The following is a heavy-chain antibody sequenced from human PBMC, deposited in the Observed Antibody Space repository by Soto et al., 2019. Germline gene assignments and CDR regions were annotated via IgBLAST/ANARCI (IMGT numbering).Heavy chain of an antibody. V-gene: IGHV3-43*01. Sequence: GGSLRLSCAASGFTFDDYTMHWVRQAPGKGLEWVSLISWDGGSTYYADSVKGRFTISRDNSKNSLYLQMNSLRTEDTALYYCAKDIESDSSGYYYYYYGMDVWGQGTTVTVSS. CDR2: ISWDGGST. D-gene: IGHD3-22*01. CDR3: AKDIESDSSGYYYYYYGMDV. J-gene: IGHJ6*02. CDR1: GFTFDDYT.